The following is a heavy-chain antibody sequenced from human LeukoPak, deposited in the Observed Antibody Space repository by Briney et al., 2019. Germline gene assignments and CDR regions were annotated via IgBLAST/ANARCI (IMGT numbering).Heavy chain of an antibody. Sequence: GGSLRLSCAASGFPFSSYGMHWFRQAPGKGLEWVARLVYDERNDYANSVKGRFTISRDNSKNTLYLQMDNLRVDDTAVYYCARDLSAAYDFWGQGILVTVSS. V-gene: IGHV3-33*01. CDR3: ARDLSAAYDF. CDR2: LVYDERN. J-gene: IGHJ4*02. D-gene: IGHD2-21*01. CDR1: GFPFSSYG.